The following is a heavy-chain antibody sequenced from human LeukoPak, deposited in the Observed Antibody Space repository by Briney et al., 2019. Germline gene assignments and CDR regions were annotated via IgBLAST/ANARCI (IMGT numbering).Heavy chain of an antibody. V-gene: IGHV4-39*07. D-gene: IGHD6-13*01. CDR2: IYYSGST. J-gene: IGHJ4*02. CDR1: GGSISSSSYY. Sequence: PSETLSLTCTVSGGSISSSSYYWGWIRQPPGKGLEWIGSIYYSGSTYYNPSLKSRVTISVDRSKNQFSLKLSSVTAADTAVYYCARIFFSGAAAGYFDYWGQGTLVTVSS. CDR3: ARIFFSGAAAGYFDY.